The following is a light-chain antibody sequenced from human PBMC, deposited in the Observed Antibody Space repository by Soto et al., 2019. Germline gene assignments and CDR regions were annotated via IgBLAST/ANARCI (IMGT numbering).Light chain of an antibody. CDR2: EVS. CDR3: NSYTSISTYVV. J-gene: IGLJ2*01. Sequence: QSALTQPASVSGSPGQSITISCTGTSSDVGGYNYVSWYQQHPGKAPKLMIYEVSNRPSGVSNRFSGSKSGNTASLTISGLQAEDEADYYCNSYTSISTYVVFGGRTKLTVL. CDR1: SSDVGGYNY. V-gene: IGLV2-14*01.